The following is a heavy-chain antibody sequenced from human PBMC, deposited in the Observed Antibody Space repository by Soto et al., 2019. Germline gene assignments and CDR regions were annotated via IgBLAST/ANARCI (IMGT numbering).Heavy chain of an antibody. V-gene: IGHV1-69*13. D-gene: IGHD4-17*01. CDR2: IVPLFPTA. CDR1: GGTFSSFP. J-gene: IGHJ4*02. Sequence: SVKVSCKASGGTFSSFPINWVRQAPGQGLEWVGGIVPLFPTANYAQKFRGRVTITADDSTDTTYMELSSLRSEDTAVYYCTSYAYGEFDDWGQGTLVTVPS. CDR3: TSYAYGEFDD.